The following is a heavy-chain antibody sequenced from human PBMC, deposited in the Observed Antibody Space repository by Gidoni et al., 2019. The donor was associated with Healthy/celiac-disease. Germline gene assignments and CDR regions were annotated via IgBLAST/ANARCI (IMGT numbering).Heavy chain of an antibody. CDR2: IYSGGST. V-gene: IGHV3-53*02. CDR3: ARAKSIAARPYYYYGMDV. J-gene: IGHJ6*02. CDR1: GFTVSSNY. D-gene: IGHD6-6*01. Sequence: EVQLVETGGGLIQPGGSLRLSCAASGFTVSSNYMSWVRQAPGKGLEWVSVIYSGGSTYYADSVKGRFTISRDNSKNTLYLQMNSLRAEDTAVYYCARAKSIAARPYYYYGMDVWGQGTTVTVSS.